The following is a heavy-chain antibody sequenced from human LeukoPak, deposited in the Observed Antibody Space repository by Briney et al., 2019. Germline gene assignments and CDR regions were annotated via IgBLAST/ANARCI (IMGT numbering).Heavy chain of an antibody. CDR3: ARGLRGGPNWFDP. CDR2: IYCSGST. Sequence: SETLSLTCTVSGGSISSHYWSWIRQPPGKGLEWIGYIYCSGSTNYNPSLKSRVTISVDTSKNQFSLKLSSVTAADTAVYYCARGLRGGPNWFDPWGQGTLVTVSS. J-gene: IGHJ5*02. V-gene: IGHV4-59*11. D-gene: IGHD3-16*01. CDR1: GGSISSHY.